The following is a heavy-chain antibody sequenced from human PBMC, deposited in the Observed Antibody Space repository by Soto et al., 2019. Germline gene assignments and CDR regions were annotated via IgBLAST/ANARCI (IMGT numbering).Heavy chain of an antibody. D-gene: IGHD5-18*01. CDR2: INQDRSEK. J-gene: IGHJ4*02. CDR3: ARWTRYGSYFDF. Sequence: GGSLRLSCAASGCTFSSYWMSWVRQAPGKGLEWVANINQDRSEKYYVDSVKGRFTISRDNAKNSLYLQMNSLRAEDTAVYYWARWTRYGSYFDFWGERPLVTV. V-gene: IGHV3-7*01. CDR1: GCTFSSYW.